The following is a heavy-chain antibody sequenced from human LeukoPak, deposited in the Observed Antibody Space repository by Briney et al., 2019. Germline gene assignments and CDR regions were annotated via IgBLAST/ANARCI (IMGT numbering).Heavy chain of an antibody. J-gene: IGHJ4*02. Sequence: VASVKVSCKASGGTFSSYAISWVRQAPGQGLEWMGRIIPILGIANYAQKFQGRVTITADRSTSTAYMELSSLRSEDTAVYYCASTHVSDYYDGSGYYDYWGQGTLVTVSS. CDR2: IIPILGIA. D-gene: IGHD3-22*01. CDR1: GGTFSSYA. V-gene: IGHV1-69*04. CDR3: ASTHVSDYYDGSGYYDY.